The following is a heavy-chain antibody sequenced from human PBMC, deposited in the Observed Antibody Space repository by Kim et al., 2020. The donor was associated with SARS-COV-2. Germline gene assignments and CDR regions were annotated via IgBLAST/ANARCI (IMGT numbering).Heavy chain of an antibody. V-gene: IGHV3-23*01. D-gene: IGHD1-26*01. CDR3: AKERRATGGRHYGMDV. Sequence: VKGRFTITRDKSKNTLDRQMNSLRAEDTTVYYCAKERRATGGRHYGMDVWGQGTTVTVSS. J-gene: IGHJ6*02.